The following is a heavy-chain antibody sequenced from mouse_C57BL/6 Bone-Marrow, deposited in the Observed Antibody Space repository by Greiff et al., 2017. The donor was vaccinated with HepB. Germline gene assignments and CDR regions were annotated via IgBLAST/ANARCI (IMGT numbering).Heavy chain of an antibody. CDR3: ARWAYYSNLYAMDY. V-gene: IGHV1-55*01. D-gene: IGHD2-5*01. J-gene: IGHJ4*01. CDR1: GYTFTSYW. Sequence: QVQLQQPGAELVKPGASVKMSCKASGYTFTSYWITWVKQRPGQGLEWIGDIYPGSGSTNYNEKFKSKATLTVDTSASTAYMQLSSLTSEDSAVYYCARWAYYSNLYAMDYWGQGTSVTVSS. CDR2: IYPGSGST.